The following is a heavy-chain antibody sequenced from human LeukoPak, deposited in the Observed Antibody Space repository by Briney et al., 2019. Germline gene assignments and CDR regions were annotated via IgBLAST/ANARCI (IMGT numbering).Heavy chain of an antibody. Sequence: GGSLRLACAASGFTFSSYSMNWVRQAPGKGLEWVSSISSXXXXXXXXXSXXXRFTISRDNAKNSLYLQMNSLRAEDTAVYYCAXGAXXXXYQDYWGQGTLVTVSS. CDR1: GFTFSSYS. CDR2: ISSXXXXX. J-gene: IGHJ4*02. CDR3: AXGAXXXXYQDY. D-gene: IGHD1-26*01. V-gene: IGHV3-21*01.